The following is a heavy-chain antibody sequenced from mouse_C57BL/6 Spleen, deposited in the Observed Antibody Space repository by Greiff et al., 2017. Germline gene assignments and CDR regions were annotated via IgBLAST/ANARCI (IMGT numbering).Heavy chain of an antibody. D-gene: IGHD3-1*01. CDR1: GYTFTSYW. Sequence: VQLQQPGAELVRPGSSVKLSCKASGYTFTSYWMHWVKQRPIQGLEWIGNIDPSDSETHYNQKFKDKATLTVDKSSSTAYMQLSSLTSEDSAVYYCARGGAYYLDYWGQGTTLTVSS. CDR3: ARGGAYYLDY. CDR2: IDPSDSET. J-gene: IGHJ2*01. V-gene: IGHV1-52*01.